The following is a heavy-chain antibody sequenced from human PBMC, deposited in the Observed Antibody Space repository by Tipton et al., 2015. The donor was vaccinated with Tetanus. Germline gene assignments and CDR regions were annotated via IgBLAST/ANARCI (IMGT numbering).Heavy chain of an antibody. CDR3: ARAAGFLGLTHDF. D-gene: IGHD2/OR15-2a*01. CDR1: GASFSSGDYY. CDR2: IYQTGTT. V-gene: IGHV4-30-4*01. J-gene: IGHJ4*02. Sequence: TLSLTCTVSGASFSSGDYYWSWIRKPPGKDLEWIGYIYQTGTTYYNPSLKGRVTISMDRSNTQFSLRLDSQTAADTAVYYCARAAGFLGLTHDFWGRGTLVSVSS.